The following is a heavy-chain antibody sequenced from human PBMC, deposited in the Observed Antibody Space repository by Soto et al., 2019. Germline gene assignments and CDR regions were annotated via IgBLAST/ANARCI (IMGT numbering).Heavy chain of an antibody. D-gene: IGHD3-10*01. Sequence: QVQLVQSGAEVKKPGSSVKVSCKASVGTFSSYAISWVRQAPGQGLEWMGGIIPIFGTANDAQKFQGRVTITADESTSTAYMELSSLRSEDTAVYYCARGPGGYYGSGSHGTFDYLGQGTLVTVSS. CDR2: IIPIFGTA. V-gene: IGHV1-69*12. J-gene: IGHJ4*02. CDR3: ARGPGGYYGSGSHGTFDY. CDR1: VGTFSSYA.